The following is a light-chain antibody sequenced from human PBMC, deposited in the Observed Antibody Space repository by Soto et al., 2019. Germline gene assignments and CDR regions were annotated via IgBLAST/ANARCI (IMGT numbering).Light chain of an antibody. CDR2: AAS. J-gene: IGKJ5*01. Sequence: DIQMTQSPSSLSASVGDIFAITCRASHNINTYLNWYQQRPGKAPRLLIYAASSVQGGVPSRFSGSGSGTDFTLTISSLQPEDFATYYCQLSDSSLTFGQGTRLEIK. V-gene: IGKV1-39*01. CDR3: QLSDSSLT. CDR1: HNINTY.